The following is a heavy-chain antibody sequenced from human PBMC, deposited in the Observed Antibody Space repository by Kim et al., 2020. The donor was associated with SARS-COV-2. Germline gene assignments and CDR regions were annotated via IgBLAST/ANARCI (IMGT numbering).Heavy chain of an antibody. J-gene: IGHJ4*02. Sequence: ASVKVSCKASGNTFTDHAINWLRQAPGQGLEWMGWIYTNTANPSYGQDFTGRFVFSVDTSVNTAYLQINSLKAADTAVYYCVRDSWHILKSWEYWGQGTLVTVSS. CDR2: IYTNTANP. CDR1: GNTFTDHA. D-gene: IGHD3-9*01. V-gene: IGHV7-4-1*02. CDR3: VRDSWHILKSWEY.